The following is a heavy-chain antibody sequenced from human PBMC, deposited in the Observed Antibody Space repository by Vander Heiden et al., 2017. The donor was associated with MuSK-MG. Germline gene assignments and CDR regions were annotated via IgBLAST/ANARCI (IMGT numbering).Heavy chain of an antibody. Sequence: QVQLVQSGADVKKPGASVKVSGKASGYIFIDYYIHWVRQAPGQGLEWMGWINPNRGGTKVAQKFQGRVTMTRATSINTVSMELSSLRSDDTAVYYCGRDKGDYLFDGWGQGILVLVS. V-gene: IGHV1-2*02. J-gene: IGHJ5*02. CDR1: GYIFIDYY. D-gene: IGHD3-3*01. CDR2: INPNRGGT. CDR3: GRDKGDYLFDG.